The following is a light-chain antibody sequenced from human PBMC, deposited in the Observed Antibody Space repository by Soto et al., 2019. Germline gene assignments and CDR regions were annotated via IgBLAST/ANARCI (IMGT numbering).Light chain of an antibody. Sequence: EMVMTQSPATLSVPPGERATLSCRATESLTNNLAWYQQRPGQAPRLLIYGSSTRATGIPARFSGTGSGTEFALTITSLQSEDFAVYYCQQYNYWPYTFGQGTKVDIK. J-gene: IGKJ2*01. CDR2: GSS. V-gene: IGKV3-15*01. CDR1: ESLTNN. CDR3: QQYNYWPYT.